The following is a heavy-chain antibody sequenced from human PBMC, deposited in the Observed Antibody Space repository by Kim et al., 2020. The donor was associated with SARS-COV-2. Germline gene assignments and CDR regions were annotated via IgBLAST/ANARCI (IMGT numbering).Heavy chain of an antibody. D-gene: IGHD6-19*01. Sequence: GGSLRLSCAASGFTFDDYTMHWVRQAPGKGLEWVSLISWDGGSTYYADSVKGRFTISRDNSKNSLYLQMNSLRTEDTALYYCAKAKSSGIAVGGSYYGMDVWGQGTTVTVSS. V-gene: IGHV3-43*01. CDR2: ISWDGGST. CDR1: GFTFDDYT. CDR3: AKAKSSGIAVGGSYYGMDV. J-gene: IGHJ6*02.